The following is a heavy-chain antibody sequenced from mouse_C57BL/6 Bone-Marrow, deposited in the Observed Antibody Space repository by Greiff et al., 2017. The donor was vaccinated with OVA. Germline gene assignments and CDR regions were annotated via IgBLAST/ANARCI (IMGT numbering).Heavy chain of an antibody. J-gene: IGHJ2*01. D-gene: IGHD1-1*01. CDR1: GYSITSGYY. CDR3: ARATPHYFDY. Sequence: EVHLVESGPGLVKPSQSLSLTCSVTGYSITSGYYWNWIRQFPGNKLEWMGYISYDGSNNYNPSLKNRISITRDTSKNQFFLKLNSVTTEDTATYYCARATPHYFDYWGQGTTLTVSS. CDR2: ISYDGSN. V-gene: IGHV3-6*01.